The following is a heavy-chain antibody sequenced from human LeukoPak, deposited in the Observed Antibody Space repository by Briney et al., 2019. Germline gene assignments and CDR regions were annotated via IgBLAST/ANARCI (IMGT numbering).Heavy chain of an antibody. J-gene: IGHJ4*02. Sequence: GRSLRLSCAASGFTFDDYAMHWVRQAPGEGLEWVSGISWNSGSIGYADSVKGRFTISRDNAKNSLYLQMNSLRAEDTALYYCASQSGYDYAFDYWGQGILVTVSS. CDR1: GFTFDDYA. V-gene: IGHV3-9*01. CDR3: ASQSGYDYAFDY. CDR2: ISWNSGSI. D-gene: IGHD5-12*01.